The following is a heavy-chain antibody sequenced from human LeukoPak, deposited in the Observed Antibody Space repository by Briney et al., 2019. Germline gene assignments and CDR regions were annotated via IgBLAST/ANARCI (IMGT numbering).Heavy chain of an antibody. CDR3: VKSGYYGSGSPARGGMDV. D-gene: IGHD3-10*01. J-gene: IGHJ6*04. V-gene: IGHV3-30*18. Sequence: GGSLRLSCAASEFTVSSYGMHWVRQAPGKGLEWVAVISYDGSNKYYADSVKGRFTISRDNSKNTLYLQMNSLRAEDTAVYYCVKSGYYGSGSPARGGMDVWGKGTTVTVSS. CDR2: ISYDGSNK. CDR1: EFTVSSYG.